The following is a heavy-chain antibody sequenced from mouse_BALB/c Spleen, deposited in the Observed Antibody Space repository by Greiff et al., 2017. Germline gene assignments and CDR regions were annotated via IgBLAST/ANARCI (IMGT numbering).Heavy chain of an antibody. CDR1: GYTFTSYW. Sequence: DLVKPGASVKLSCKASGYTFTSYWINWIKQRPGQGLEWIGRIAPGSGSTYYNEMFKGKATLTVDTSSSTAYIQLSSLSSEDSAVYFCARNYGYGWYFDVWGAGTTVTVSS. V-gene: IGHV1S41*01. J-gene: IGHJ1*01. CDR2: IAPGSGST. D-gene: IGHD1-2*01. CDR3: ARNYGYGWYFDV.